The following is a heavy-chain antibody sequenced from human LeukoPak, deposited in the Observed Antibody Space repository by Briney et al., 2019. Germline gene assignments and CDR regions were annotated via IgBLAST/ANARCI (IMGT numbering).Heavy chain of an antibody. CDR1: GGSFSGYY. V-gene: IGHV4-34*01. D-gene: IGHD3-22*01. J-gene: IGHJ4*02. Sequence: SETLSLTCAVYGGSFSGYYWSWIRQPPGKGLEWIGEINHSGSTNYNTSLKSRVTISVDTSKNQFSLKLSSVTAADTAVYYCARGYYDDYWGQGTLVTVSS. CDR2: INHSGST. CDR3: ARGYYDDY.